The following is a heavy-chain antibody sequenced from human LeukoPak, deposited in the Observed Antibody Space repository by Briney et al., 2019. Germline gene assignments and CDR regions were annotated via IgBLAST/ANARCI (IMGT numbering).Heavy chain of an antibody. CDR2: IIPIFGTA. D-gene: IGHD1-26*01. Sequence: SVKVSCKASGGTFSSYAISWVRQAPGQGLEWMGGIIPIFGTANYAQKFQGRVTITADESTSTAYMELSSLRSEDTAVYYCARDQDYNSGSYLFDYWDQGTLVTVSS. V-gene: IGHV1-69*13. J-gene: IGHJ4*02. CDR3: ARDQDYNSGSYLFDY. CDR1: GGTFSSYA.